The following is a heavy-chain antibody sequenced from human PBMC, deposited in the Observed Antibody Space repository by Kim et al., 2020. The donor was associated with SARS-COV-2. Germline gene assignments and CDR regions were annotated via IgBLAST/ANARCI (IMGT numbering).Heavy chain of an antibody. CDR3: ASRRYTGTYYSFHY. Sequence: YADSVTCRFTISRDNAKSALYLQVNSLRAEDTAVYYCASRRYTGTYYSFHYWGQGTLVTVSS. J-gene: IGHJ4*02. V-gene: IGHV3-74*01. D-gene: IGHD1-26*01.